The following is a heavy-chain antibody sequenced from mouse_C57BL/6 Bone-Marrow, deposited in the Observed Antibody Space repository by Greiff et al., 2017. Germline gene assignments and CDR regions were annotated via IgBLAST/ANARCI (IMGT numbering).Heavy chain of an antibody. V-gene: IGHV1-64*01. CDR1: GFNIKDDY. CDR3: ARGYYGTYYYAMDY. J-gene: IGHJ4*01. CDR2: IHPNSGST. Sequence: QVQLQQSGAELVRPGASVKLSCTASGFNIKDDYMHWVKQRPGQGLEWIGMIHPNSGSTNYNEKFKSKATLTVDKSSSTAYMQLSSLTSEDSAVYYCARGYYGTYYYAMDYWGQGTSVTVSS. D-gene: IGHD1-1*01.